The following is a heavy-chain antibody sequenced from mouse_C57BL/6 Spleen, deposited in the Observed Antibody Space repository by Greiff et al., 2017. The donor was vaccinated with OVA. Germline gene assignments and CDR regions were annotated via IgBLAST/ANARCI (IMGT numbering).Heavy chain of an antibody. Sequence: QVQLKESGPGLVQPSQSLSITCTVSGFSLTSYGVHWVRQSPGKGLEWLGVIWCGGSTDYNAAFISRLSISKDNSKSQVFFKMNSLQADDTAIYYCARKAGGYAMDYWGQRTSVTVSS. CDR2: IWCGGST. CDR3: ARKAGGYAMDY. D-gene: IGHD4-1*01. J-gene: IGHJ4*01. CDR1: GFSLTSYG. V-gene: IGHV2-2*01.